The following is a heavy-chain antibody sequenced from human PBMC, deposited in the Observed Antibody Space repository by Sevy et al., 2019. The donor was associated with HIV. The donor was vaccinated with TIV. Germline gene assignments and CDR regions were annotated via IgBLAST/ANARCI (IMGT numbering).Heavy chain of an antibody. CDR3: ARDNLAVAGRGWFDP. D-gene: IGHD6-19*01. Sequence: SVKVSCKASGGTSTSYAISWVRQAPGLGLEWMGGIIPLLGTANYAQQFQGRVTITADESTSTVYMELSSLRSEDTAVYYCARDNLAVAGRGWFDPWGQGTLVTVSS. V-gene: IGHV1-69*13. CDR1: GGTSTSYA. J-gene: IGHJ5*02. CDR2: IIPLLGTA.